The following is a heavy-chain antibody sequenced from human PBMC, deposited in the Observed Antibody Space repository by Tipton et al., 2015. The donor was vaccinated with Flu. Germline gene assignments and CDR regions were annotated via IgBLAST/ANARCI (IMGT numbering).Heavy chain of an antibody. Sequence: LRLSCTVSGGSISSSSYYWGWIRQPPGRGLEWIGSIYYSGSTYYNPSLKSRATISVDTSKNQFSLKLSSVTAADTAVYYCASTHAQITVTTLAFDYWGQGTLVTVSS. CDR3: ASTHAQITVTTLAFDY. V-gene: IGHV4-39*07. CDR2: IYYSGST. D-gene: IGHD4-17*01. CDR1: GGSISSSSYY. J-gene: IGHJ4*02.